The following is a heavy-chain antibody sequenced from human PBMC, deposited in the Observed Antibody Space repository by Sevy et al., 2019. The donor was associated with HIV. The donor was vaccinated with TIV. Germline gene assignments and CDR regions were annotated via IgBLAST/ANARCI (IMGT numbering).Heavy chain of an antibody. CDR3: ARLEMYYYGSGSYYPAFDI. D-gene: IGHD3-10*01. J-gene: IGHJ3*02. CDR2: IYPGDSDT. V-gene: IGHV5-51*01. CDR1: GYSFTSYW. Sequence: GESLKISCKGSGYSFTSYWIGWVRQMPGKGLEWMGIIYPGDSDTRYSPSFQGQVTISADKSIRTAYLQWSSLKASDTAMYYCARLEMYYYGSGSYYPAFDIWGQGTMVTVSS.